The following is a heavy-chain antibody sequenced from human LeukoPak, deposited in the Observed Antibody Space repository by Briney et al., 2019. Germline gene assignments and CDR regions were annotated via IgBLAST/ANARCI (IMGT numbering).Heavy chain of an antibody. V-gene: IGHV4-59*01. J-gene: IGHJ6*03. D-gene: IGHD3-9*01. CDR3: ARDAYYDILTGHPGSYYYYMDV. Sequence: PSETLSLTCTVSGGSISTYFWSWIRQPPGKGLEWIGYIYYSGSTNYYPSLKSRVTISVDTSKNQFSLKLSSVTAADTAVYYCARDAYYDILTGHPGSYYYYMDVWGKGTTVTISS. CDR2: IYYSGST. CDR1: GGSISTYF.